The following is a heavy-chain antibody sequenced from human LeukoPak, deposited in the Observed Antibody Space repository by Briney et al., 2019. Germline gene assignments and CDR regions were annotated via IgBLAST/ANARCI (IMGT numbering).Heavy chain of an antibody. CDR1: GGSISSSSYY. D-gene: IGHD2-15*01. J-gene: IGHJ6*02. CDR2: IYYTGNT. CDR3: AVGGPYYHHGLDR. Sequence: SETLSLTCTVSGGSISSSSYYWGWIRQPPGKGLEWIGSIYYTGNTYYNASLRSRVTLSEDTSKDQFSLKLTSVTAANTAVDYRAVGGPYYHHGLDRWGQGTTVTVSS. V-gene: IGHV4-39*01.